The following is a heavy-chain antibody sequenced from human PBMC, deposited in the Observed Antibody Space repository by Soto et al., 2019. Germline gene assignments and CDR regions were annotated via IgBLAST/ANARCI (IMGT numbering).Heavy chain of an antibody. CDR1: GFTFSSYE. V-gene: IGHV3-48*03. J-gene: IGHJ4*02. D-gene: IGHD5-12*01. CDR2: ISSSGSTI. Sequence: LRLSCAASGFTFSSYEMNWVRQAPGKGLEWVSYISSSGSTIYYADSVKGRFTISRDNAKNSLYLQMNSLRAEDTAVYYCERDQGKWLHSSYFDYWGQGTLVTVSS. CDR3: ERDQGKWLHSSYFDY.